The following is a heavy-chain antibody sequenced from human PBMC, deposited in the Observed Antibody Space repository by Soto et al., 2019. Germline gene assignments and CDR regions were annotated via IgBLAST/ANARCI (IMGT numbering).Heavy chain of an antibody. CDR1: GGSISSYY. CDR3: ARVVSGYGSGSYYKGTFDY. D-gene: IGHD3-10*01. Sequence: PSETLSLTCVVSGGSISSYYWSWIRQPPGKGLEWIGYIYYSGSTNYNPSLKSRVTISVDTSKNQFSLKLSSVTAADTAVYYCARVVSGYGSGSYYKGTFDYWGQGTLVTVSS. V-gene: IGHV4-59*01. J-gene: IGHJ4*02. CDR2: IYYSGST.